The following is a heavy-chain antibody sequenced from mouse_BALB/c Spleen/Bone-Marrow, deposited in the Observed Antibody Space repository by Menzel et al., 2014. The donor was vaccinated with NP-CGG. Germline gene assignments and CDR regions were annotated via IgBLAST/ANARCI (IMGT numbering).Heavy chain of an antibody. CDR3: SRNSNYSFDY. J-gene: IGHJ2*01. Sequence: DVQLVESGGALVKPGGSLKLSCSASGFTFSNYAMSWVRQSPEKRLEWVAEISNGGNYTYYPDTVTGRFTISRDNAENTLYLEMSSLRSEDTAMYYCSRNSNYSFDYWGQGTTLTVSS. CDR2: ISNGGNYT. CDR1: GFTFSNYA. V-gene: IGHV5-9-4*01. D-gene: IGHD2-5*01.